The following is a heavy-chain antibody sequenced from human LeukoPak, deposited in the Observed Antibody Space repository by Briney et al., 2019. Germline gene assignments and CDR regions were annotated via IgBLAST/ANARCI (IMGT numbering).Heavy chain of an antibody. V-gene: IGHV4-59*11. J-gene: IGHJ6*03. CDR1: GGSISSHY. Sequence: SETLSLTCTVSGGSISSHYWTRLRQSPVKALEWLGDISNSGSTSYNPSLKSRVTISIDTSKNQFSLKLSSVTAADTAVYYCGRDALVGYFSYYYMDVWGKGTTVTVSS. D-gene: IGHD2-15*01. CDR3: GRDALVGYFSYYYMDV. CDR2: ISNSGST.